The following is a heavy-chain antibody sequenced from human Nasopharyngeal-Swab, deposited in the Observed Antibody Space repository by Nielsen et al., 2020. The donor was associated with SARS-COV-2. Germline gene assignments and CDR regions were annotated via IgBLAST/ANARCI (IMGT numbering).Heavy chain of an antibody. Sequence: GASLEISWAASGLTFSSYAMSWVRQAPGKGLEWVSAISGSGGSTYYADSVKGRFTISRDNSKNTLYLQMNSLRAEDTAVYYCAKVKRPIVVVPAATDYWGQGTLVTVSS. CDR3: AKVKRPIVVVPAATDY. V-gene: IGHV3-23*01. J-gene: IGHJ4*02. CDR2: ISGSGGST. D-gene: IGHD2-2*01. CDR1: GLTFSSYA.